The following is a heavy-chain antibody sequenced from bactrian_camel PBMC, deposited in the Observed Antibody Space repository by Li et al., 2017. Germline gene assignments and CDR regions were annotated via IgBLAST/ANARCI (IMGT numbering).Heavy chain of an antibody. V-gene: IGHV3S53*01. D-gene: IGHD5*01. CDR3: AATYGLGTRDPLSTLHYQY. CDR2: IDSFLHA. J-gene: IGHJ4*01. CDR1: LYRNC. Sequence: HVQLVESGGDLVRPGGSLTVSCVASLYRNCLAWFRQTPGKEREGVAAIDSFLHASYSEFVKGRFYISQDVAKTTLLLRMFRLTPEDTAMYYCAATYGLGTRDPLSTLHYQYWGQGTQVTVS.